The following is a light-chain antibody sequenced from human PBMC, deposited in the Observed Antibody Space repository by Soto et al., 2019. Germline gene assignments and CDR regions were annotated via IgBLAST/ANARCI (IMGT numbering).Light chain of an antibody. V-gene: IGKV3-20*01. CDR3: QLYGSSSV. J-gene: IGKJ4*01. CDR1: QSVSNNY. CDR2: DAS. Sequence: EIVLTQSPGTLSLSPGERATLSCRASQSVSNNYLAWYQQKAGQAPRLLIFDASSRATGTPDRFSGSGSGTDFTLTITRLEPEEFAMYHCQLYGSSSVFGGGTKVEI.